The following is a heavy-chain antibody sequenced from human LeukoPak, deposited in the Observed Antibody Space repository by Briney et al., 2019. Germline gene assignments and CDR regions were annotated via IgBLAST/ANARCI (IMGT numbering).Heavy chain of an antibody. V-gene: IGHV4-38-2*02. J-gene: IGHJ4*02. CDR3: ARERHGFGELFDY. D-gene: IGHD3-10*01. Sequence: SETLSLTCTVSGYSISGAYYWGWIRQPPGKGLEWIGNIYHSGSTYYNPSVKSRVTISVDTSKNQFSLKLSSVTAADTAVYYCARERHGFGELFDYWGQGTLVTVSS. CDR1: GYSISGAYY. CDR2: IYHSGST.